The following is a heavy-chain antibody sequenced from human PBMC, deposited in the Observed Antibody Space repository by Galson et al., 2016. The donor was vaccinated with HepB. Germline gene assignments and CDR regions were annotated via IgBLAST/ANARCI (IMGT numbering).Heavy chain of an antibody. CDR3: ARAGTEKSNVGYCSGTSCYLAY. Sequence: SVKVSCKASGGTFSTYAINWVRQAPGQGPEWIGGIFPIFGPTNYAQKFQGRVTITADESTSTAYMELSTLRSEDTAVYYSARAGTEKSNVGYCSGTSCYLAYWGQGTLVTVSS. CDR1: GGTFSTYA. V-gene: IGHV1-69*13. D-gene: IGHD2-2*01. J-gene: IGHJ4*02. CDR2: IFPIFGPT.